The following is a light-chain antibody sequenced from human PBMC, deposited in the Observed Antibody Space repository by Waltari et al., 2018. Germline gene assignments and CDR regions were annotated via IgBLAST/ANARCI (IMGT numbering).Light chain of an antibody. CDR2: DAS. J-gene: IGKJ4*01. Sequence: EIVLTQSPATLSLSPGERATLSCRDSQSVSSYLAWYQQKHGQAPSLLIYDASNRATGIPARFSGSGSGTDFTLTISSLEPEDFAVYYCQQRSNWPPLTFGGGTKVEIK. V-gene: IGKV3-11*01. CDR1: QSVSSY. CDR3: QQRSNWPPLT.